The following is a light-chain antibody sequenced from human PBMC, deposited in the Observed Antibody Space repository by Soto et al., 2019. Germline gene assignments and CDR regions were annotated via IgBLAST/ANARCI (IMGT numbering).Light chain of an antibody. CDR2: DAS. J-gene: IGKJ1*01. Sequence: EIVLTQSPGALSLSPGERATLSCRASQTASSSHLAWYQQKPGQXHRLLIYDASSRATGIPDRFSGSGSGTDFTLTISRLEPEDFEVYYCHQYGSSPWTFGQGTKVDIK. CDR1: QTASSSH. CDR3: HQYGSSPWT. V-gene: IGKV3-20*01.